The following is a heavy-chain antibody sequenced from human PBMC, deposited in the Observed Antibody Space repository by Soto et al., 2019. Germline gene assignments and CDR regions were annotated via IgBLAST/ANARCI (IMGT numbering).Heavy chain of an antibody. Sequence: ASVKVSCKASGGTFSSYTISWVRQAPGQGLEWMGRIIPILGIANYAQKFQGRVTITADKSTSTAYMELSSLRSEDTAVYYCATIQGANIVATIPNYYYYYMDVWGKGTTVTVSS. D-gene: IGHD5-12*01. CDR2: IIPILGIA. CDR3: ATIQGANIVATIPNYYYYYMDV. J-gene: IGHJ6*03. V-gene: IGHV1-69*02. CDR1: GGTFSSYT.